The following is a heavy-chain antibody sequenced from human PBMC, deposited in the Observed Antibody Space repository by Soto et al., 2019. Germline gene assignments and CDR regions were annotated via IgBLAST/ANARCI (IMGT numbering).Heavy chain of an antibody. V-gene: IGHV4-39*01. CDR3: ARQTQGCTAGSCYSAVDY. CDR2: IYYSGST. Sequence: SETLSLTCTVSGDSISSSTYYWGWIRQPPGKGLEWIGSIYYSGSTNYNPSLKSRVTISVDTSKIQFSLKLSSVTAADTALYYCARQTQGCTAGSCYSAVDYWGPGTLVTVSS. J-gene: IGHJ4*02. CDR1: GDSISSSTYY. D-gene: IGHD2-15*01.